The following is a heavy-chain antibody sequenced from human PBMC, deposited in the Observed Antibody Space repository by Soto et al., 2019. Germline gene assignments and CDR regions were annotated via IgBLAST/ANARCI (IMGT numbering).Heavy chain of an antibody. CDR3: ARDQDLWPGRRWYYFDY. J-gene: IGHJ4*02. CDR1: GDSVSSNSAA. D-gene: IGHD6-13*01. Sequence: SQTLSLTCAISGDSVSSNSAAWNWIRQSPSRGLEWLGRTYYRSKWYNDYAVSVKSRITINPDTSKNQFSLQLNSVTPEDTAVYYCARDQDLWPGRRWYYFDYWGQGTLVTVSS. CDR2: TYYRSKWYN. V-gene: IGHV6-1*01.